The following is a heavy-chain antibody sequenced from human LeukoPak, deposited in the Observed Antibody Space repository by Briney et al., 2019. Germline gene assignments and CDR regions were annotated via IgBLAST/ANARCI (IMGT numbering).Heavy chain of an antibody. CDR1: GGSISSSSYY. Sequence: PSETLSLTCTVSGGSISSSSYYWGWIRQPPGKGLEWIGCIYYSGSTYYNPSLKSRVTISVDTSKNQFSLKLSSVTAADTAVYYCARVGKDIVVVPAAIAAAVYYFDYWGQGTLVTVSS. CDR2: IYYSGST. J-gene: IGHJ4*02. V-gene: IGHV4-39*07. CDR3: ARVGKDIVVVPAAIAAAVYYFDY. D-gene: IGHD2-2*02.